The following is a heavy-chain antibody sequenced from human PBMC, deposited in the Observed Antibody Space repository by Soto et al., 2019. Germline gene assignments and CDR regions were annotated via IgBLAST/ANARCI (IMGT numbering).Heavy chain of an antibody. Sequence: GGSLRLSCATSGFTFSLYAMSWVRQAPGKGLEWVSAISASGDSTYYADSVTGRFTISRDKSKNTLYLQMNSLRAEDTALFYCAKSYSSNWYDYFDYWGQGSLVTVSS. D-gene: IGHD6-13*01. V-gene: IGHV3-23*01. CDR3: AKSYSSNWYDYFDY. CDR1: GFTFSLYA. CDR2: ISASGDST. J-gene: IGHJ4*02.